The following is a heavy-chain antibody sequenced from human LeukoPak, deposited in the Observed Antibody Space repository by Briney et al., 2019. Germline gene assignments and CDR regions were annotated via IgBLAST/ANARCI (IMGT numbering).Heavy chain of an antibody. V-gene: IGHV4-59*01. J-gene: IGHJ4*02. Sequence: NPSETLSLTCTVSGGSISTYYWSWIRQPPGKGLEWIGYIYYTGSTSYNPSLKSRVTMSLDASKNQFSLELNSVTPADTAVYYCARLYGSGSSLYFDYWGQGTLVTVSS. CDR3: ARLYGSGSSLYFDY. CDR2: IYYTGST. CDR1: GGSISTYY. D-gene: IGHD3-10*01.